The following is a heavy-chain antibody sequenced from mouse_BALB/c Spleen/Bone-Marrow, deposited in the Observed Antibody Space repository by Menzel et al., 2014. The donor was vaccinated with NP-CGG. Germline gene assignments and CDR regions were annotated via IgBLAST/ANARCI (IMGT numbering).Heavy chain of an antibody. V-gene: IGHV5-9-1*01. D-gene: IGHD2-14*01. CDR1: GFTFSSCA. Sequence: EVMLVESGGGLVKPGGSLKLSCAASGFTFSSCAMSWVRQTPEKRLEWVATISSGGSYTYCLDSVKGRFTTSRDNAKNTLYLQMSSLRSKDTAMYYCARAGRYDGNFDYWGQGTTLTVSS. J-gene: IGHJ2*01. CDR3: ARAGRYDGNFDY. CDR2: ISSGGSYT.